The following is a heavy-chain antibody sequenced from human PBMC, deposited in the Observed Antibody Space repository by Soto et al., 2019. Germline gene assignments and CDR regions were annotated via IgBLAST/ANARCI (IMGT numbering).Heavy chain of an antibody. Sequence: EVQLVASGGGLVQPGRSLRLSCAASGFTFDDYAMHWVRPAPGKGLEWVSGISWNSGSIGYADSVKGRFTISRDNAKNSLYLQMNSLRAEDTALYYCAKGTSDYDFWSGYSALDYWGQGTLVTVSS. V-gene: IGHV3-9*01. D-gene: IGHD3-3*01. CDR2: ISWNSGSI. CDR3: AKGTSDYDFWSGYSALDY. CDR1: GFTFDDYA. J-gene: IGHJ4*02.